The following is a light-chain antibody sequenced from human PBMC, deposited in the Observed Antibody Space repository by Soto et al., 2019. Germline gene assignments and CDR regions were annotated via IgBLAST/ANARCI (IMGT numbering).Light chain of an antibody. V-gene: IGLV2-14*01. Sequence: QSVLTQPASVSGSPGQSITISCTGTSSDVGNYKYVSWYQQHPDKAPKLMIYEVSNRPSGVSNRFSGSKSGNTASLTISGLQAEDETDYFCSSYSISTAYLFGTGTKVTVL. CDR1: SSDVGNYKY. J-gene: IGLJ1*01. CDR2: EVS. CDR3: SSYSISTAYL.